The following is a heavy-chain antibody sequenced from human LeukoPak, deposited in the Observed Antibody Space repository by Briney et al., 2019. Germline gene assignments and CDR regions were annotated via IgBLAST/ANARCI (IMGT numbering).Heavy chain of an antibody. D-gene: IGHD2-21*01. V-gene: IGHV3-23*01. CDR2: ISGSGGST. CDR1: GFTFSSYA. J-gene: IGHJ6*02. Sequence: GGSLRLSCAATGFTFSSYAMSWVRQAPGKGLEWVSAISGSGGSTYYADSVKGRFTISRDNSKNTLYLQMNSLGAEDTAVYYCARDLFGGVNYYGMDVWGQGTTVTVSS. CDR3: ARDLFGGVNYYGMDV.